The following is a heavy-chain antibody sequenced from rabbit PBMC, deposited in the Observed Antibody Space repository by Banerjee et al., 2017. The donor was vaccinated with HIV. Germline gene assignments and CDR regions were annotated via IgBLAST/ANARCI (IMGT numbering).Heavy chain of an antibody. CDR2: IYTGSGST. V-gene: IGHV1S40*01. CDR1: GFSFSSTSW. D-gene: IGHD2-1*01. CDR3: ARDMIDVAWTFNL. J-gene: IGHJ4*01. Sequence: QSLEESGGDLVKPGASLTLTCTASGFSFSSTSWICWVRQAPGKGLEWIGCIYTGSGSTYYASWAKGRLTISKTSSTTVTLQMTSLTVADTATYFCARDMIDVAWTFNLWGQGTLVTVS.